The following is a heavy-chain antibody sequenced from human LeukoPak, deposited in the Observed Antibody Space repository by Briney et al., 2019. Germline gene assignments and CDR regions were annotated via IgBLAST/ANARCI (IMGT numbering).Heavy chain of an antibody. CDR3: ARASYDYVWGSSND. CDR2: ISSSSSTI. J-gene: IGHJ4*02. Sequence: GGSLRLSCAASGFTFSSYGMHWVRQAPGKGLEWVSYISSSSSTIYYADSVKGRFTISRDNAKNSLYLQMNSLRAEDTAVYYCARASYDYVWGSSNDWGQGTLVTVSS. D-gene: IGHD3-16*01. CDR1: GFTFSSYG. V-gene: IGHV3-48*01.